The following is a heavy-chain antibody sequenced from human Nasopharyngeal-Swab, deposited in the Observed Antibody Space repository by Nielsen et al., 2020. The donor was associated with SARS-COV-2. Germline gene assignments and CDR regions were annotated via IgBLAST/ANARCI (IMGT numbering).Heavy chain of an antibody. D-gene: IGHD1-26*01. J-gene: IGHJ4*02. CDR2: ISHDGSNK. V-gene: IGHV3-30*03. CDR1: GFTFSSYG. CDR3: ARKRPGVGEGSYYFDY. Sequence: GESLKISCAASGFTFSSYGMHWVRQAPGKGLEWVAVISHDGSNKYYADSVKGRFTISRDNSKNTLYLQMNSLRAEDTAVYYCARKRPGVGEGSYYFDYWGQGTLVTVSS.